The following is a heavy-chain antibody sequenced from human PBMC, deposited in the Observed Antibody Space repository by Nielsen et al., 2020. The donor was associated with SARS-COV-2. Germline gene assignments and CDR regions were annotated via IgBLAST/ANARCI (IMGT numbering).Heavy chain of an antibody. CDR3: ARGYYDILYAFDI. D-gene: IGHD3-9*01. CDR2: IWYDGSNK. Sequence: LSLTCAASGFTFSSYGMHWVRQAPGKGLEWVAVIWYDGSNKYYADSVKGRFTISRDNSKNTLYLQMNSLRAEDTAVYYCARGYYDILYAFDIWGQGTMVTVSS. J-gene: IGHJ3*02. V-gene: IGHV3-33*01. CDR1: GFTFSSYG.